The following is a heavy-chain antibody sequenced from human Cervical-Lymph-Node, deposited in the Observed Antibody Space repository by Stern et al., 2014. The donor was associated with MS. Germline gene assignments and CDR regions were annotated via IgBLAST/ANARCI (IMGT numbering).Heavy chain of an antibody. V-gene: IGHV3-21*01. CDR3: ARARGSYSLDY. D-gene: IGHD1-26*01. J-gene: IGHJ4*02. Sequence: EVQLVESGGGLVKPGGSLRLSCAASGFTFSGYIMNWVRQAPGQGLEWVSSITSSSGYIYYADSVKGRFTISRDNAKNSLYLQMNSLRVEDTAVYYCARARGSYSLDYWGQGALVTVSS. CDR2: ITSSSGYI. CDR1: GFTFSGYI.